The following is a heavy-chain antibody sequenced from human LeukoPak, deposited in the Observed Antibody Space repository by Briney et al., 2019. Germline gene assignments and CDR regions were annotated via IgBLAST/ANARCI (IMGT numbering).Heavy chain of an antibody. CDR1: GGSISSGTYY. CDR3: ARARRERDYGVDY. V-gene: IGHV4-61*01. Sequence: SETLSLTCIVSGGSISSGTYYWGWIRQPPGKGLEWIGYIYYSGSTNCNPSLKSRVTISVDTSKNQFSLKLSSVTAADTAVYYCARARRERDYGVDYWGQGTLVTVSS. CDR2: IYYSGST. D-gene: IGHD4-17*01. J-gene: IGHJ4*02.